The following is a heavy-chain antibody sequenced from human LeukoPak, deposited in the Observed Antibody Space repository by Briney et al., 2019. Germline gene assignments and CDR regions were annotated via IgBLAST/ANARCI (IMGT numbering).Heavy chain of an antibody. V-gene: IGHV4-39*01. Sequence: SETLSLTCTVSGASISDSSHYWGWIRQPPGKGLEWVGSIFYGGNTSYNPSLKSRVTISVDTSKNQFSLKVDSVTAADAAVFYCARHRSYYFDYWGQGMLVTVSS. CDR3: ARHRSYYFDY. J-gene: IGHJ4*02. D-gene: IGHD3-10*01. CDR1: GASISDSSHY. CDR2: IFYGGNT.